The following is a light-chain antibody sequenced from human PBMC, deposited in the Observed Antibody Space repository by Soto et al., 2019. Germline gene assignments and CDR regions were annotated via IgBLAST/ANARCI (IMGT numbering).Light chain of an antibody. Sequence: EIVMTQSPATLSVSPGERATLSCRASQSVSSNLAWYQQKPGQAPRLLIYGASTRATGIPARFSGSGSGTEFTLTINSLQAEDCAVYYCQQYGSSLRTFGQGTKVDIK. CDR1: QSVSSN. CDR3: QQYGSSLRT. CDR2: GAS. J-gene: IGKJ1*01. V-gene: IGKV3-15*01.